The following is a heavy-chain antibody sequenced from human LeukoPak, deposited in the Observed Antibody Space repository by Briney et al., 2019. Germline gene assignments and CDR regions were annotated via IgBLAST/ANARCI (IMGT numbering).Heavy chain of an antibody. CDR3: ARALIAAPWFDP. V-gene: IGHV1-24*01. D-gene: IGHD6-6*01. CDR2: FDPEDGET. Sequence: GASVKVSCKVSGYTLTELSMHWVRQAPGKGLEWMGGFDPEDGETIYAQKFQGRVTMTRDTSTSTVYMELSSLRSEDTAVYYCARALIAAPWFDPWGQGTLVTVSS. CDR1: GYTLTELS. J-gene: IGHJ5*02.